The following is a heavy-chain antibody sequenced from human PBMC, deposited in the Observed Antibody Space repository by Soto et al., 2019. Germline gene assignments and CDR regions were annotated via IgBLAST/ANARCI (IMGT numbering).Heavy chain of an antibody. Sequence: GEYLKISCKGSGCSFTSYWIGWVRQMPGKGLEWMGIIYPGDSDTRYSPSFQGQVTISADKSISTAYLQWSSLKASDTAMYYCARHDTAMTSLVARDYYYGMDVWGQGTTVTVSS. V-gene: IGHV5-51*01. CDR1: GCSFTSYW. J-gene: IGHJ6*02. D-gene: IGHD5-18*01. CDR2: IYPGDSDT. CDR3: ARHDTAMTSLVARDYYYGMDV.